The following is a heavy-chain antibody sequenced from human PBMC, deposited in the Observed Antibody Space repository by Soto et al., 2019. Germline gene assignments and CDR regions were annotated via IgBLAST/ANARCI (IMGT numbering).Heavy chain of an antibody. CDR3: TRPFYANTPGHYVMDV. CDR2: IRNKANSYAT. CDR1: GFTFSGSS. V-gene: IGHV3-73*01. J-gene: IGHJ6*02. Sequence: EVQLVESGGGLVQPGGSLKVSCAASGFTFSGSSVHWVRQASGKGLEWVGRIRNKANSYATAYAASVKGRFTISRDDLKNTVHLQMNSLKTEDTAMYYCTRPFYANTPGHYVMDVWGQGTTVTVSS. D-gene: IGHD2-2*01.